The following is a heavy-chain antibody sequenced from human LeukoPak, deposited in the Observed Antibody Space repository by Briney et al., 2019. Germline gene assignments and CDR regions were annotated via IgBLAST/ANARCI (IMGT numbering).Heavy chain of an antibody. J-gene: IGHJ4*02. CDR3: ARGLDGSGSYFDY. CDR2: INHSGST. D-gene: IGHD3-10*01. Sequence: SETLSLTCAVYGGSFSGYYWSWIRQPPGKGLEWIGEINHSGSTNYNPSLKSRVTISVDTSKNQLSLKLSSVTAADTAVYYCARGLDGSGSYFDYWGQGTLVTVSS. CDR1: GGSFSGYY. V-gene: IGHV4-34*01.